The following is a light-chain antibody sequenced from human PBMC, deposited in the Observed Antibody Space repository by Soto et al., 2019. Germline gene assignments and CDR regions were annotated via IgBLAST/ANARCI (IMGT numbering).Light chain of an antibody. CDR1: QTILSN. V-gene: IGKV3-15*01. J-gene: IGKJ5*01. CDR3: QQYNNWPIT. CDR2: GAS. Sequence: EIVLTQSPAPLAVSPGERITLSCRASQTILSNLAWYQQKPGQAPRLLIYGASTRATGLPARFSGSGSGTEFTLTISSLQSEDFAVYYCQQYNNWPITFGQGTRLEIK.